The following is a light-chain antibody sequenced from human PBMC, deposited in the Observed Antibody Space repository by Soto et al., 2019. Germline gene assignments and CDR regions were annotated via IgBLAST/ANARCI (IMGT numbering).Light chain of an antibody. CDR1: QSVTNNY. CDR3: QQYGTYPWT. CDR2: DAT. Sequence: DIVLTQSPGTLSLSPGERATLSCRASQSVTNNYVSWYRQKPGQAPGLLIHDATIRATGIPGRFSGSGSGTDFTLTISRLEPEDFAVYYCQQYGTYPWTLGQGTRVEMK. J-gene: IGKJ1*01. V-gene: IGKV3-20*01.